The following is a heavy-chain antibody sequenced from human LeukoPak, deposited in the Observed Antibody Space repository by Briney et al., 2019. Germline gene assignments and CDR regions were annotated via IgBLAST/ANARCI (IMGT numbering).Heavy chain of an antibody. D-gene: IGHD3-3*01. CDR3: ARGLRFLEWLRQGNWFDP. CDR2: MNPNSGNT. Sequence: ASVKVSCKASGYTFTSYDINWVRQATGQGLGWMGWMNPNSGNTGYAQKFQGRVTMTRNTSISTAYMELSSLRSEDTAVYYCARGLRFLEWLRQGNWFDPWGQGTLVTVSS. CDR1: GYTFTSYD. V-gene: IGHV1-8*01. J-gene: IGHJ5*02.